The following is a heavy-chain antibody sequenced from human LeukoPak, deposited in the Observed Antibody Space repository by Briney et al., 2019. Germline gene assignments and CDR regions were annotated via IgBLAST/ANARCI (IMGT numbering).Heavy chain of an antibody. Sequence: SESLSLTCTVSGGSIISSSYNWGWIRQPPGKGLEWIGTIYYSGTTYYNPSLQSRVTISVDTSKNEFSLKVNSVTAADTAVYYCARLPTGFPNWFDPWGQGTRVTVSS. CDR3: ARLPTGFPNWFDP. V-gene: IGHV4-39*01. CDR2: IYYSGTT. CDR1: GGSIISSSYN. J-gene: IGHJ5*02. D-gene: IGHD2-8*02.